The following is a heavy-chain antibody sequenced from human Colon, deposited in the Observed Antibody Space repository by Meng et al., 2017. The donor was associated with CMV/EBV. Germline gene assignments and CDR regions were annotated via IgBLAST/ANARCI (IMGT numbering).Heavy chain of an antibody. CDR3: ATVSGGDFDY. V-gene: IGHV1-2*02. CDR1: GYTFTGYF. J-gene: IGHJ4*02. CDR2: INPNSGGT. Sequence: VQRVQSGAELKKPGASVKVSCKASGYTFTGYFMYWVRQAPGQGLEWMGSINPNSGGTNYAQKFQGRVTMTRDTSINTAYMELSRLRSDDTAVYYCATVSGGDFDYWGQGTLVTVSS. D-gene: IGHD1-26*01.